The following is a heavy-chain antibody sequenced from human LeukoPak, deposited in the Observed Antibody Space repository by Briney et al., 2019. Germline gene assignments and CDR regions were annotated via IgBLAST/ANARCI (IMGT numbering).Heavy chain of an antibody. J-gene: IGHJ6*03. V-gene: IGHV3-49*04. CDR1: GFTFGDYA. CDR3: TRARYSSSWSLIYYYYYMDV. Sequence: TGGSLRLSCTASGFTFGDYAMSWVRQAPGKGLEWVGFIRSKAYGGTKEYAASVKGRFTISRDDYKSIAYLQMNSLKTEDTAVYYCTRARYSSSWSLIYYYYYMDVWGKGTTVTISS. D-gene: IGHD6-13*01. CDR2: IRSKAYGGTK.